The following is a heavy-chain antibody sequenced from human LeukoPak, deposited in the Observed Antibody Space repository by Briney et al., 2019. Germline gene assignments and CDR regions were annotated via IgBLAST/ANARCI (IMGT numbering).Heavy chain of an antibody. CDR1: GFPFSSYW. CDR3: ARVLDSSSSRYQAFPY. J-gene: IGHJ4*02. CDR2: TKQDGSEK. D-gene: IGHD2-15*01. V-gene: IGHV3-7*01. Sequence: PGGSLSLSCAASGFPFSSYWMTGVRQAPGKGLEGVANTKQDGSEKYYVDSVKGRFTIFRDNAKNSLYLQMNSLRAEDTAVYYCARVLDSSSSRYQAFPYWGQGTLVTVSS.